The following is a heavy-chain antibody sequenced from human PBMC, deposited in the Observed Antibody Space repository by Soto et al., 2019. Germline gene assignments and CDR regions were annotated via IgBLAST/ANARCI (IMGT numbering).Heavy chain of an antibody. V-gene: IGHV1-69*18. Sequence: QVQLVQSGAEVKKPGSSVKVSCKASGGTFSSYAISRVRQAPGQGLEWMGRIIPIFGTANYAQKFQGRVTITADESTSTAYMELSSLRSEDTAVYYCARTRYYGSGSYYNPFDYWGQGTLVTVSS. J-gene: IGHJ4*02. CDR3: ARTRYYGSGSYYNPFDY. D-gene: IGHD3-10*01. CDR1: GGTFSSYA. CDR2: IIPIFGTA.